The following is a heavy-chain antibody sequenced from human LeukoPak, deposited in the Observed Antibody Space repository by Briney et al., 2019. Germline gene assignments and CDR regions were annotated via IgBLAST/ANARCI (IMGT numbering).Heavy chain of an antibody. V-gene: IGHV3-23*01. D-gene: IGHD2-2*01. Sequence: SGGSLRLPCVASGFTFSSTTMGWVRQAPGRGLEWVSSITAIDGRTYYADSVRGRFTNSRDNSKNTLYLQMNSLRAEDTAVYYCARDAFAMGYYYGMDVWGQGTTVTVSS. J-gene: IGHJ6*02. CDR1: GFTFSSTT. CDR3: ARDAFAMGYYYGMDV. CDR2: ITAIDGRT.